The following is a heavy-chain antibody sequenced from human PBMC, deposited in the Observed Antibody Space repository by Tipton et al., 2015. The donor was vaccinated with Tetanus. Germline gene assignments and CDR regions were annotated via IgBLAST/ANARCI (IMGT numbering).Heavy chain of an antibody. J-gene: IGHJ4*02. CDR1: GGSISSGGYY. CDR2: IYYSGST. V-gene: IGHV4-31*03. Sequence: TLSLTCTVSGGSISSGGYYWSWIRQHPGKGLEWIGYIYYSGSTYYNPSLKSRVTISVDTSKNQFSLKLSSLTAADTAVYYCAREAAMADFDYWAQGTLVTVSS. D-gene: IGHD5-18*01. CDR3: AREAAMADFDY.